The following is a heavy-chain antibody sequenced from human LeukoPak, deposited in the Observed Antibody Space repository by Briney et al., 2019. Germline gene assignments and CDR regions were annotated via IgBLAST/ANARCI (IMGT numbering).Heavy chain of an antibody. Sequence: GGSLRPSCAASGFTVSSNYMSWVRQAPGKGLEWVSVIYSGGSTYYADSVKGRFTTSRDNSKNTLYLQMNSLRAEDTAVYYCARDLGGDAFDIWGQGTMVTVSS. V-gene: IGHV3-53*01. J-gene: IGHJ3*02. CDR2: IYSGGST. CDR1: GFTVSSNY. D-gene: IGHD3-16*01. CDR3: ARDLGGDAFDI.